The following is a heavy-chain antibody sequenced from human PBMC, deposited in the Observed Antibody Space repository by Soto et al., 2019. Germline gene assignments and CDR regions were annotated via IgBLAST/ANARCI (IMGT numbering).Heavy chain of an antibody. Sequence: QVQLVESGGGVVQPGRSLRLSCAASGFTFSRYDINWVRQAPGKGLEWVTFISYDGSNTYYADSVKGRFSISRDNSQNTLYLQMNSLRVEDTAVYYCAKVILTGSNGRGYFDLWGRGTLVTVSS. CDR1: GFTFSRYD. CDR3: AKVILTGSNGRGYFDL. CDR2: ISYDGSNT. V-gene: IGHV3-30*18. D-gene: IGHD3-9*01. J-gene: IGHJ2*01.